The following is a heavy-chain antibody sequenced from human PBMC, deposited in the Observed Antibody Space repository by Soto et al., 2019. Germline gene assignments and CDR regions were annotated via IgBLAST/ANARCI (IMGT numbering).Heavy chain of an antibody. D-gene: IGHD5-18*01. CDR2: IWYDGSNK. V-gene: IGHV3-33*01. CDR3: ARGPGTAIWFDP. Sequence: HPGGSLRLSCAASGFTFSSYGMHWVRQAPGKGLEWVAVIWYDGSNKYYTDSVKGRFTISRDNSKNTLYLQMNSLRAEDTAVYYCARGPGTAIWFDPWGQGTLVTSPQ. CDR1: GFTFSSYG. J-gene: IGHJ5*02.